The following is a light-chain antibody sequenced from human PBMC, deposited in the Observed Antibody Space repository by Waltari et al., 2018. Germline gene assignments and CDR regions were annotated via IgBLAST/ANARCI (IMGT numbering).Light chain of an antibody. J-gene: IGLJ2*01. CDR3: AAWDDSLSAYVV. V-gene: IGLV1-47*01. CDR1: PSNLAPHNN. Sequence: QSVLTQPPSASGTPGQPVTIPCSGTPSNLAPHNNVHWSHQPPGTAPTLLLYRSDQRPSGVPDRFSGSKSGTSASLAISGLRSEDEADYYCAAWDDSLSAYVVFGGGTKLTVL. CDR2: RSD.